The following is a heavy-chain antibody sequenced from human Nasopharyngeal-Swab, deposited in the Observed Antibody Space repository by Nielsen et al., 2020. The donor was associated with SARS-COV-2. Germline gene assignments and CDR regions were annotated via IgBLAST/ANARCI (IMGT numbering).Heavy chain of an antibody. CDR2: ISYDGSNK. V-gene: IGHV3-30*03. D-gene: IGHD3-9*01. CDR1: GFTFSSYG. J-gene: IGHJ6*02. Sequence: GESLKISCAASGFTFSSYGMHWVRQAPGKGLEWVAVISYDGSNKYYADSVKGRFTISRDNSKNTLYLQMNSLRAEDTAVYYCARDVRGATYYDILTGYYNPYYYYGMDAWGQGTTVTVSS. CDR3: ARDVRGATYYDILTGYYNPYYYYGMDA.